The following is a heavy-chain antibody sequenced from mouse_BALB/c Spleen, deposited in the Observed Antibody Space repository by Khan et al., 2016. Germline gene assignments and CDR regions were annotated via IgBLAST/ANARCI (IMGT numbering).Heavy chain of an antibody. V-gene: IGHV14-1*02. CDR1: GFNIKDYY. CDR3: ALDGSWFAY. D-gene: IGHD2-3*01. Sequence: VRLQQSGAELVRPGALVKLSCKASGFNIKDYYMHWVKQRPEQGLEWIGWIDPENGNTIYDPKFQGKASITADTSSNTAYLQLSSLTSEDTAVYSCALDGSWFAYWGQGTLVTVSA. CDR2: IDPENGNT. J-gene: IGHJ3*01.